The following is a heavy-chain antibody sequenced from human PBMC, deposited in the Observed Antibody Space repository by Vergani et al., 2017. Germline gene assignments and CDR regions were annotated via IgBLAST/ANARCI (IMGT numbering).Heavy chain of an antibody. CDR1: GFTFDDYA. Sequence: EVQLVESGGGLVQPGRSLRLSCAASGFTFDDYAMHWVRQAPGKGLEWVSGISGSGGSTYYADSVKGRFTISRDNSKNTLYLQMNSLRAEDTAVYYCCDSSGYYDYDAFDIWGQGTMVTVSS. D-gene: IGHD3-22*01. CDR2: ISGSGGST. J-gene: IGHJ3*02. V-gene: IGHV3-23*04. CDR3: CDSSGYYDYDAFDI.